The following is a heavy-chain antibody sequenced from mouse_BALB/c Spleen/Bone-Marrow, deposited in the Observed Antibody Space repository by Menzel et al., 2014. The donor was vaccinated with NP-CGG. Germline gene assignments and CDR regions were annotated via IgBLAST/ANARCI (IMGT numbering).Heavy chain of an antibody. V-gene: IGHV4-1*02. Sequence: EVQGVESGGGLVQPGGSLKLSCAASGFDFSRYWMSWVRQAPGKGLEWIGEINPDSSTINYTPSLKDKFIISRDNAKNTLCLQMSKVRSEDTALYYCARQGYYGKGDYWGQGTTLTVSS. CDR1: GFDFSRYW. CDR3: ARQGYYGKGDY. J-gene: IGHJ2*01. CDR2: INPDSSTI. D-gene: IGHD2-1*01.